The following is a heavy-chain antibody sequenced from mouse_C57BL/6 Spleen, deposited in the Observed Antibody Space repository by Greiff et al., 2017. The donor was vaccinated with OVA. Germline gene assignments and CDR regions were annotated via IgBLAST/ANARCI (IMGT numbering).Heavy chain of an antibody. CDR1: GYTFTDYA. CDR3: ERERGFTTYFDY. CDR2: ISTYYGDA. V-gene: IGHV1-67*01. J-gene: IGHJ2*01. D-gene: IGHD1-1*01. Sequence: QVQLKEPGPELVRPGVSVKISCKGSGYTFTDYAMPWVKQSHAKRLEWIGVISTYYGDASYNQKFKDKATMTVDKSSSTAYMELARLTSEDSAVYYCERERGFTTYFDYWGQGTTLTVSS.